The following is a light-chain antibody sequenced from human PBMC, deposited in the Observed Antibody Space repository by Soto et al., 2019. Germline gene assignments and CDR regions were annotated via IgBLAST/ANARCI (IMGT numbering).Light chain of an antibody. CDR2: DVS. Sequence: QSALTQPASVSGSPGQSITISCTGTSSDVGAYTYVSWYQQHPGKAPKLMIYDVSNRPSGVSNRFSGSKSGNTAFLIISGLQAEDEADYYCTSYTIKSTPYVFGGGTKLTVL. V-gene: IGLV2-14*01. CDR3: TSYTIKSTPYV. CDR1: SSDVGAYTY. J-gene: IGLJ1*01.